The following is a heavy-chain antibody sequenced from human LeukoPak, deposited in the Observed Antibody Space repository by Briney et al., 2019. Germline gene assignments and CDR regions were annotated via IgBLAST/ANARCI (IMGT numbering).Heavy chain of an antibody. D-gene: IGHD4-23*01. J-gene: IGHJ4*02. CDR1: GGSFSGYY. CDR2: INHSGST. Sequence: KPSETLSLTCAVYGGSFSGYYWSWIRQPPGKGLEWIGEINHSGSTNYNPSLKSRVTISVDTSKNQCSLKLTSVTAADTAVYYCARFGSGGNSGDYWGQGTLVTVSS. V-gene: IGHV4-34*01. CDR3: ARFGSGGNSGDY.